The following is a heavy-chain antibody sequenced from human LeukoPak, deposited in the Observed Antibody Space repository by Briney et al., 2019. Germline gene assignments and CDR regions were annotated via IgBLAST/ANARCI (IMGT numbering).Heavy chain of an antibody. CDR2: IKPDGSEK. CDR3: TRDFGSIVVVTAIVD. CDR1: GFTFSNYW. D-gene: IGHD2-21*02. J-gene: IGHJ4*02. Sequence: GGSLRLSCAASGFTFSNYWMSWVRQAPGKGLEWVANIKPDGSEKYYVDSVKGRFTISRDNAKNSLYLQMNSLRAEDTAIYYCTRDFGSIVVVTAIVDWGQGTLVTVSS. V-gene: IGHV3-7*01.